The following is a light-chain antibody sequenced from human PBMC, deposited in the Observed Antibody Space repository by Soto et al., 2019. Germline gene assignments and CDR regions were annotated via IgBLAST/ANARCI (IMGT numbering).Light chain of an antibody. CDR1: QSVSSSY. Sequence: EIVLTQSPGTLSLSPRERATLSCRASQSVSSSYLAWYQQKPGQPPRLLIYGASSRATGIPDRFSGSGSGIDFTLSTSRLEPEDFAVYFCQHYSNSQEYTFGQGTKLEIK. V-gene: IGKV3-20*01. CDR3: QHYSNSQEYT. CDR2: GAS. J-gene: IGKJ2*01.